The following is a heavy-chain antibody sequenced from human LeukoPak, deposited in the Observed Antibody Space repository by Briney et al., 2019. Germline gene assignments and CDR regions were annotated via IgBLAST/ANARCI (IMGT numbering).Heavy chain of an antibody. CDR1: GYRYTSYW. CDR2: IYPADSDT. D-gene: IGHD3-10*01. CDR3: ARLGDGATTGPAQH. V-gene: IGHV5-51*01. J-gene: IGHJ1*01. Sequence: GESLKISCKGSGYRYTSYWIGWVRQMPGKGLEWMGIIYPADSDTRYSPSFQGQVTISADKSINTAYLQWSSLKASDTAMYYCARLGDGATTGPAQHWGQGTLVTVSS.